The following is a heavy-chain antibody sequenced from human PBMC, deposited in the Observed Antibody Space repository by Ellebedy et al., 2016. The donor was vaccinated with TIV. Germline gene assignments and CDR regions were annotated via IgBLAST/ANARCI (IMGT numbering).Heavy chain of an antibody. J-gene: IGHJ4*02. D-gene: IGHD6-19*01. V-gene: IGHV4-34*01. CDR3: AEGRSGWYYFDY. Sequence: SETLSLTCAVYGGSFTGYYYSWIRQPPGKGLAWIGEINQSGRATYNPSLKGRVTISADLSKNKFSLRLTSVTAADTAVYYCAEGRSGWYYFDYWGQGTLVTVSS. CDR2: INQSGRA. CDR1: GGSFTGYY.